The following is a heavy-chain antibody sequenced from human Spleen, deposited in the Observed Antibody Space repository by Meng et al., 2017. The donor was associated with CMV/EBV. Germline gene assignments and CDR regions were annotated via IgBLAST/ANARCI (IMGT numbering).Heavy chain of an antibody. V-gene: IGHV4-61*01. D-gene: IGHD3-3*01. CDR1: GDSVSSGSYY. CDR3: ARDTSNDFWSVYSYGGWFDS. J-gene: IGHJ5*01. Sequence: SETLSLTCTVSGDSVSSGSYYWSWIRQPPGRGLDWIGYIYYCGSTTYNPSLKSRVTISVDTYKNQFSLTLSSVTAADTAVYYCARDTSNDFWSVYSYGGWFDSWGQGTLVTVSS. CDR2: IYYCGST.